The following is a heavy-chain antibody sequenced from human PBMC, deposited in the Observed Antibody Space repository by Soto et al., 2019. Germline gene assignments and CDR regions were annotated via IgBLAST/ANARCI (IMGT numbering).Heavy chain of an antibody. CDR1: GYAFSNYG. Sequence: QIQLVQSGAEVKKPGASVRVSCKASGYAFSNYGISWIRQAPGLGLEWMGWISPYNGNTDYAQSLQGRVTMTTDTSTNTAYMELRSLISDDTAVYYCATSYDSGFDPWGQGTLVTVSS. CDR2: ISPYNGNT. V-gene: IGHV1-18*04. D-gene: IGHD5-12*01. J-gene: IGHJ5*02. CDR3: ATSYDSGFDP.